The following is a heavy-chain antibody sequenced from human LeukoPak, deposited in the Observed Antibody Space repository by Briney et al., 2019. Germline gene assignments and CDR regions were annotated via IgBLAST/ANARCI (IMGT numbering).Heavy chain of an antibody. V-gene: IGHV4-59*01. CDR3: ARGRGDSKGTSFDL. D-gene: IGHD3-22*01. Sequence: SEALSLTCTVSAGSLNNYYWSWFRQSPGQGVEGVGCIYHTGCATYKPSLPRRVTLSLETPKNHFSLRLTSVTAADTAVYYCARGRGDSKGTSFDLWGQGTLVTVS. CDR2: IYHTGCA. J-gene: IGHJ4*02. CDR1: AGSLNNYY.